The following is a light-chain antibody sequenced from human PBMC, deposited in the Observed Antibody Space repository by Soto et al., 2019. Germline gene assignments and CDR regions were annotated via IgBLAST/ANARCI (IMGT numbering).Light chain of an antibody. CDR2: DAS. V-gene: IGKV1-33*01. Sequence: DIQMTQSPSSLSPSVGDRVTITCQASQDIGKYLNWYQQKPGKAPELLIYDASNLATGVPSRFSGSRSGTDFTFTISSLQPEDIATYYCPPYDNLPYTLGQWNKLEIK. CDR3: PPYDNLPYT. J-gene: IGKJ2*01. CDR1: QDIGKY.